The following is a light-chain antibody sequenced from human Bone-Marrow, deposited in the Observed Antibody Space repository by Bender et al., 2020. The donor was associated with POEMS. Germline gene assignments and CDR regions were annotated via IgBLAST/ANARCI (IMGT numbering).Light chain of an antibody. CDR2: GND. V-gene: IGLV1-44*01. CDR3: SAWDGILNGWV. CDR1: SSNIGGNA. J-gene: IGLJ3*02. Sequence: QSVLTQPPSASGTPGQRATISCSGSSSNIGGNAVNWWQQLPGPAPTPLLYGNDQRPSGVPDRFSGAKSGASASLAISGVQSEDEADYYCSAWDGILNGWVFGGGTELTVL.